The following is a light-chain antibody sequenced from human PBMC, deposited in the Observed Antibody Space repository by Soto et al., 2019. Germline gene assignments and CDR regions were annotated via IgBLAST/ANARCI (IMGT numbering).Light chain of an antibody. Sequence: DIQMTQSPSTLSASVGDRVTITCRASQSISSWLAWYQQKPGKAPKLLIYKASSLESGVPSRFSGSESGTEFTLTISSLQPDDFATYYCQQDNSYVTVGGVTKVEIK. J-gene: IGKJ4*01. V-gene: IGKV1-5*03. CDR1: QSISSW. CDR2: KAS. CDR3: QQDNSYVT.